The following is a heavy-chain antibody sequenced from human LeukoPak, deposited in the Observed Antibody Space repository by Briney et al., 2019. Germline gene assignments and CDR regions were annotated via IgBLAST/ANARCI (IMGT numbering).Heavy chain of an antibody. D-gene: IGHD3-22*01. Sequence: PGGSLRLSCAASGFTFSSYEMNWVRQAPGKGLEWVSYISSSGSAIYFADSVKGRFTIPRDNAKNSLYLQMNSLRAEDTAVYYCARDSSGILLHWGQGTLVTVSS. V-gene: IGHV3-48*03. CDR3: ARDSSGILLH. CDR2: ISSSGSAI. J-gene: IGHJ4*02. CDR1: GFTFSSYE.